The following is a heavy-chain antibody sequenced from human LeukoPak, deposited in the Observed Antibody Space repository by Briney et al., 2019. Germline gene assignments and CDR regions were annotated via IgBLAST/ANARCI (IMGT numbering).Heavy chain of an antibody. Sequence: GGSLRLSCAASGFTFSGFSLHWVRQASGKGLEWVGRIRNKANNYATTYAASVRGRFTISRDDSKNTAYLQMNSLKTEDTALYYCATPSTAYNDHWGQGTLVTVSS. J-gene: IGHJ4*02. CDR2: IRNKANNYAT. V-gene: IGHV3-73*01. CDR3: ATPSTAYNDH. D-gene: IGHD5-24*01. CDR1: GFTFSGFS.